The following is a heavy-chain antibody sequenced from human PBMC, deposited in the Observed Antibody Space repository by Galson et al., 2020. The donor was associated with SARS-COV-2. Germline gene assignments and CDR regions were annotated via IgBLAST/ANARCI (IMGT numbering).Heavy chain of an antibody. CDR2: ISGSGGST. D-gene: IGHD2-2*01. CDR1: GFTFSSYA. CDR3: ATHIDCSSTSCISFAYGAFDY. V-gene: IGHV3-23*01. Sequence: TGGSLRLSCAASGFTFSSYAMSWVRQAPGKGLEWVSAISGSGGSTYYADSVKGRFTISRDNSKNTLYLQMNSLRAEDTAVYYCATHIDCSSTSCISFAYGAFDYWGQGTLVTVSS. J-gene: IGHJ4*02.